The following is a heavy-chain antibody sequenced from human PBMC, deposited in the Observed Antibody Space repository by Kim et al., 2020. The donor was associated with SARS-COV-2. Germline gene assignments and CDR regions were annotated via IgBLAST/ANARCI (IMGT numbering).Heavy chain of an antibody. CDR3: ARPGGGGATGDAFDI. J-gene: IGHJ3*02. D-gene: IGHD1-26*01. Sequence: GGSLRLSCAASGFTFSSYAMHWVRQAPGKGLEWVAVISYDGSNKYYADSVKGRFTISRDNSKNTLYLQMNSLRAEDTAVYYCARPGGGGATGDAFDIWGQGTMVTVSS. CDR2: ISYDGSNK. V-gene: IGHV3-30*04. CDR1: GFTFSSYA.